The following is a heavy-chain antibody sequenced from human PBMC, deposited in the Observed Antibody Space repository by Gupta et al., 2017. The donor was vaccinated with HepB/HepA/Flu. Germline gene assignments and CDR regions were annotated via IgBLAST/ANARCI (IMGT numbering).Heavy chain of an antibody. D-gene: IGHD3-10*01. CDR2: IWYDGSNK. V-gene: IGHV3-33*01. Sequence: QVQLVESGGGVVQPGRSLRLSCAASGFTFSSYGMHWVRQAPGKGLGWVAVIWYDGSNKYYADSVKGRFTISRENSKNTLYLQMNSLRAEDTAVYYCARDRGVRGVMVGWYFDLWGRGTLVTVSS. CDR1: GFTFSSYG. CDR3: ARDRGVRGVMVGWYFDL. J-gene: IGHJ2*01.